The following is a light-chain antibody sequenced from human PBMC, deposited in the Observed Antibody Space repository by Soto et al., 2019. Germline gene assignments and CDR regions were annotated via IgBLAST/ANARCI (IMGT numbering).Light chain of an antibody. V-gene: IGKV1-5*03. CDR1: QSISCW. Sequence: DIQMTQSPSTLSASVGDRVTITCRASQSISCWLAWYQQRPGKAPKLLIYKASSLESGVPSRFSGSGSGTEFTLTISSLQPDDFATYYCQQYNSYCSFGQGTKVEIK. J-gene: IGKJ1*01. CDR3: QQYNSYCS. CDR2: KAS.